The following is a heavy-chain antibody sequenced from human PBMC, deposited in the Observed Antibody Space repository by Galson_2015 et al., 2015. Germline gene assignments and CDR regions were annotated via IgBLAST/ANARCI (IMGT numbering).Heavy chain of an antibody. J-gene: IGHJ4*02. Sequence: LSLTCTVSGGSISSSSYYWGWIRQPPGKGLEWIGSIYYSGSTYYNPSLKSRVTISVDTSKNQFSLKLSSVTAADAAVYYCARLWQQLVHWGQGTLVTVSS. CDR3: ARLWQQLVH. CDR2: IYYSGST. D-gene: IGHD6-13*01. V-gene: IGHV4-39*01. CDR1: GGSISSSSYY.